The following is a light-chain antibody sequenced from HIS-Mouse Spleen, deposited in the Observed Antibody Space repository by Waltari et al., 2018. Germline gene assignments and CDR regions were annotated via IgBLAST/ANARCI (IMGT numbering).Light chain of an antibody. Sequence: QSALTQPASVSGSPGQSITIPCTVTSSDVGGYNYASWYQQHPGKAPKLMIYDVSNRPSGVSNRFSGSKSGNTASLTISGLQAEDEADYYCSSYTSSSFNVVFGGGTKLTVL. CDR2: DVS. CDR1: SSDVGGYNY. V-gene: IGLV2-14*03. J-gene: IGLJ2*01. CDR3: SSYTSSSFNVV.